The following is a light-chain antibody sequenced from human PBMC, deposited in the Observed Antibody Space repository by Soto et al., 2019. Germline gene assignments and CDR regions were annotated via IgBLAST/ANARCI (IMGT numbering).Light chain of an antibody. Sequence: DIQMTQSPSSLSASVGDRVTIACRASQNIYSYLSWYQQKPGKAPKLLIYGVSSLQSGVPSRFSGSGSGTDFTLTISSLQPEDLATYYCQQYYDTLALTFGGGTKLDIK. CDR3: QQYYDTLALT. CDR1: QNIYSY. V-gene: IGKV1-39*01. J-gene: IGKJ4*01. CDR2: GVS.